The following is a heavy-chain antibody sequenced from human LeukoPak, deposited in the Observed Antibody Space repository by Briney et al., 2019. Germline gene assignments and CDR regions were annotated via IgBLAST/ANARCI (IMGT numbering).Heavy chain of an antibody. CDR3: ATIRIRDYMDV. V-gene: IGHV3-30*02. CDR2: IPYDGSNK. CDR1: AFTFSNYG. J-gene: IGHJ6*03. Sequence: GVSLRLSCAASAFTFSNYGMHWVRQAPGKGLEWVAFIPYDGSNKYYADSVKGRFTISRDNSKNTLYLQMNSLRAEDTAVYYCATIRIRDYMDVWGKGTTVTISS. D-gene: IGHD3-3*02.